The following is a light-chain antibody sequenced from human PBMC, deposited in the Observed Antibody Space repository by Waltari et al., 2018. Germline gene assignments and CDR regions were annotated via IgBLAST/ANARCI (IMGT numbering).Light chain of an antibody. V-gene: IGLV1-44*01. CDR3: AVWDNSLNGVV. Sequence: QSVLTQPPSASGTPGQRVTISCSGSSSNRGSNRVNWYQQRPGTAPSLLIYGDNRRPSGVPDRLSGSKSGTSASLAISGLQSEDEVDFYCAVWDNSLNGVVFGGGTKLTVL. CDR2: GDN. J-gene: IGLJ2*01. CDR1: SSNRGSNR.